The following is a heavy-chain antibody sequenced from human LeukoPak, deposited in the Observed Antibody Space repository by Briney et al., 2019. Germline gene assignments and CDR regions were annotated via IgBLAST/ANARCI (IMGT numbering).Heavy chain of an antibody. CDR2: INHSGST. CDR3: AGGVFI. J-gene: IGHJ4*02. Sequence: PSETLSLTCTVSGGSISSHYLNWIRQPPGRGLEWIGEINHSGSTNYNPSLKSRVTISVDTSKNQFSLKLSSVTAADTAVYYCAGGVFIWGQGTLVTVSS. D-gene: IGHD3-16*01. V-gene: IGHV4-59*11. CDR1: GGSISSHY.